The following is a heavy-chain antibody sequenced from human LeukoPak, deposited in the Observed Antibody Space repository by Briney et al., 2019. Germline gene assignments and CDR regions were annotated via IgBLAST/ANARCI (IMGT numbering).Heavy chain of an antibody. CDR2: ISYDGSNK. D-gene: IGHD3-3*01. CDR1: GFTFSSYA. CDR3: ARDKKLFGVVTLNGPDY. Sequence: GSLRLSCAASGFTFSSYAMHWVRQAPGKGLEWVAVISYDGSNKYYADSVKGRFTISRDNSKNTLYLQMNSLRAEDTAVYYCARDKKLFGVVTLNGPDYWGQGTLVTVSS. J-gene: IGHJ4*02. V-gene: IGHV3-30-3*01.